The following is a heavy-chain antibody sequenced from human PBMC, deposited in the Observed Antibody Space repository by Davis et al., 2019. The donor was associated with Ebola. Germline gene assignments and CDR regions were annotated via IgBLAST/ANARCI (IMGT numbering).Heavy chain of an antibody. CDR2: ISSDSRYS. Sequence: GESLKISCAASGFTFSFYTVTWVRQAPGKGLEWVSSISSDSRYSYYADSVKGRFTISRDNAKDSLYLQMNSLRAEDTAVYYCARVAGNGDSSDFWGQGTLVTVSS. D-gene: IGHD4-17*01. J-gene: IGHJ4*02. CDR3: ARVAGNGDSSDF. V-gene: IGHV3-21*04. CDR1: GFTFSFYT.